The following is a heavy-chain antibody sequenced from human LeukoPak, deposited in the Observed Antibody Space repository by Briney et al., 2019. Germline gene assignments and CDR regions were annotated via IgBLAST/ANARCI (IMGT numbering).Heavy chain of an antibody. V-gene: IGHV4-38-2*02. CDR3: ARYISSSQFSFDY. CDR2: IYHSGST. D-gene: IGHD6-6*01. J-gene: IGHJ4*02. CDR1: GYSISSGYY. Sequence: SETLSLTCTVSGYSISSGYYWGWIRQPPGKGLEWIGSIYHSGSTYYNPSLKSRVTISVDTSKNQFSLKLSSVTAADTAVYYCARYISSSQFSFDYWGQGTLVTVSS.